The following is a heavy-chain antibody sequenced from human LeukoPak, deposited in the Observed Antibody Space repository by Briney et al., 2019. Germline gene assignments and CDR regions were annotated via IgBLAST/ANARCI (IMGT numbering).Heavy chain of an antibody. V-gene: IGHV1-2*02. Sequence: GASVTVSCKASGYTFTGYYMHWVRQAPGQGLEWMGWINPNSGGTNYAQKFQGRVTMTRDTAISTAYMELSRLRSDDTAVYYCAKGGEFRYYYGSGSYYNMWFDPWGQGTLVTVSS. J-gene: IGHJ5*02. D-gene: IGHD3-10*01. CDR3: AKGGEFRYYYGSGSYYNMWFDP. CDR1: GYTFTGYY. CDR2: INPNSGGT.